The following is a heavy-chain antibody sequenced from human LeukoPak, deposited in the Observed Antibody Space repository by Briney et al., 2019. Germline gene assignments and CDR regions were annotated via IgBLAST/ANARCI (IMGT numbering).Heavy chain of an antibody. D-gene: IGHD1-26*01. CDR1: GGSISTGTDY. Sequence: PSGTLSLTCTVSGGSISTGTDYWSWIRQPAGKGLEWIGRIYTSGSTNYNPSLKSRVTISVDTSKNQFSLKLSSVTAADTAVYYCARESLGPPYYFDYWGQGTLVTVSS. V-gene: IGHV4-61*02. CDR2: IYTSGST. J-gene: IGHJ4*02. CDR3: ARESLGPPYYFDY.